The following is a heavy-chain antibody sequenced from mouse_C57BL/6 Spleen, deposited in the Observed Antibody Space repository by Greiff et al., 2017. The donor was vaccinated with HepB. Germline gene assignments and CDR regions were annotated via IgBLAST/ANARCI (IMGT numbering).Heavy chain of an antibody. Sequence: QVQLKESGPGLVAPSQSLSITCTVSGFSLTSYGVDWVRQPPGKGLEWLGVIWGGGSTNYNSALMSRLSISKDNSKSHVFLKMNSLQTDDTAMYDCAEHENDYDRAAYAMDYWGQGTSVTVSS. J-gene: IGHJ4*01. CDR1: GFSLTSYG. D-gene: IGHD2-4*01. V-gene: IGHV2-9*01. CDR3: AEHENDYDRAAYAMDY. CDR2: IWGGGST.